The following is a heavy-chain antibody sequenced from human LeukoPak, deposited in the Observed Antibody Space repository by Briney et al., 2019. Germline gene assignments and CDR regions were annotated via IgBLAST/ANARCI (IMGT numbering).Heavy chain of an antibody. CDR3: ARGGGYFLIDAFDI. CDR1: GDSISSGRYY. CDR2: IHTSGNT. J-gene: IGHJ3*02. V-gene: IGHV4-61*02. D-gene: IGHD3-22*01. Sequence: SQTLSLTCTVSGDSISSGRYYWSWIRQPAGKGLEYIGRIHTSGNTNYNPSLKSRVTISVDTSKNQFSLKLSSVTAADTAVYYCARGGGYFLIDAFDIWGLGTMVTVSS.